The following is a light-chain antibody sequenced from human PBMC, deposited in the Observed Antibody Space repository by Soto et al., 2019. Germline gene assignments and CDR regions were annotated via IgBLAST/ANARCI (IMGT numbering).Light chain of an antibody. Sequence: QYALTQPASVSGSPGQSITISCTGTSSDVGSYNLVSWYQQHPGKAPKFMIYEVSKRPSGVSNRFSGSKSGNTASLTISGLQAEDEADYYCCSYAGSRTYVFGTGTKRTVL. CDR1: SSDVGSYNL. CDR3: CSYAGSRTYV. CDR2: EVS. V-gene: IGLV2-23*02. J-gene: IGLJ1*01.